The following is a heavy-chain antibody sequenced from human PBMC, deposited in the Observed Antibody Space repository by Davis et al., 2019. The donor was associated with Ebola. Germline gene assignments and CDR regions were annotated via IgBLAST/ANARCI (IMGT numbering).Heavy chain of an antibody. CDR3: ARVGGYDNFDY. V-gene: IGHV1-3*01. CDR1: GYTFTSYA. J-gene: IGHJ4*02. CDR2: INAGNGNT. Sequence: ASVKVSCKASGYTFTSYAMHWVRQAPGQRLEWMGWINAGNGNTKYSQKFQGRVTITRDTSTSTAYMELRSLRSDDTAVYYCARVGGYDNFDYWGQGTLVTVSS. D-gene: IGHD5-12*01.